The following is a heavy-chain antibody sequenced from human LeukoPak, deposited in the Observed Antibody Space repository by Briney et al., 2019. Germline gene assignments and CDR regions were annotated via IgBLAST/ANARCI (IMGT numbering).Heavy chain of an antibody. CDR1: GFTFSNAW. J-gene: IGHJ4*02. CDR3: TTDSPPRKPFRFDY. D-gene: IGHD1-14*01. V-gene: IGHV3-15*01. Sequence: PGGSLRLSCAASGFTFSNAWMSWVRQAPGKGLEWVGRIKSKTDGGTTDYAAPVKGRFTISRDDSKNTLYLQMNSLKTEDTAVYYCTTDSPPRKPFRFDYWGQGTLVTVSS. CDR2: IKSKTDGGTT.